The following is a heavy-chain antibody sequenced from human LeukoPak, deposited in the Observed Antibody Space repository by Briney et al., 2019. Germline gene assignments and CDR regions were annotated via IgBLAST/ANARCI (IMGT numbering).Heavy chain of an antibody. CDR1: GFPFTSYS. J-gene: IGHJ4*02. Sequence: GGSLRLPCAVSGFPFTSYSMNWVRQAPGKGLEWVSYISASGSNIYYLDAVKGRFTVSRDNAMSSLFLQMDRPRAEGTAIYYCVRVKGTYFDFWGQGTLVTVSS. CDR2: ISASGSNI. V-gene: IGHV3-48*01. CDR3: VRVKGTYFDF. D-gene: IGHD1-1*01.